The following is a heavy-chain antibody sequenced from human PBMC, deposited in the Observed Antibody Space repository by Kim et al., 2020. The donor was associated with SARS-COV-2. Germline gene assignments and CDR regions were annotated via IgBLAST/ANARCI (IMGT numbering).Heavy chain of an antibody. J-gene: IGHJ4*01. D-gene: IGHD6-13*01. V-gene: IGHV3-7*01. Sequence: KYYVDSVKGRFTISRDNAKNSLYLQMNSLRAEDTAVYYCARVGSSSWRFDYWGQEPWSPSPQ. CDR2: K. CDR3: ARVGSSSWRFDY.